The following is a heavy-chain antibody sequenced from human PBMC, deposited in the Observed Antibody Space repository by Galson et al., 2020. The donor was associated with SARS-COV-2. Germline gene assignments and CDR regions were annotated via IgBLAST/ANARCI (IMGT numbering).Heavy chain of an antibody. D-gene: IGHD2-15*01. V-gene: IGHV3-11*01. J-gene: IGHJ4*02. Sequence: KIGESLKISCAASGFTFSDYYMSWIRQAPGKGLEWVSYISSSGSTIYYADSVKGRFTISRDNAKNSLYLQMNSLRAEDMAVYYCARDNLRDCSGGSCYSDWGQGTLVTVSS. CDR2: ISSSGSTI. CDR1: GFTFSDYY. CDR3: ARDNLRDCSGGSCYSD.